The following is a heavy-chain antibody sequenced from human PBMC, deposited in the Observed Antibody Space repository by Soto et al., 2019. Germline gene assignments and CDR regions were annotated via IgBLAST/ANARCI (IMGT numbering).Heavy chain of an antibody. D-gene: IGHD3-10*01. CDR3: ARVDAPRITMVRGVIWGMDV. CDR1: GYTFTSYA. CDR2: INAGNGNT. Sequence: VASVKVSCKASGYTFTSYAMHWVRQAPGQRLEWMGWINAGNGNTKYSQKFQGRVTITRDTSASTAYMELSSLRSEDTAVYYCARVDAPRITMVRGVIWGMDVWGQGTTVTVSS. J-gene: IGHJ6*02. V-gene: IGHV1-3*01.